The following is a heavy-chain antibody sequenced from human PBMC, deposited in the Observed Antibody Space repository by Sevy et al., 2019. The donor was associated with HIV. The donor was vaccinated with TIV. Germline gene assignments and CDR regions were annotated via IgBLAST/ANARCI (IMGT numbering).Heavy chain of an antibody. CDR1: AFTFNTHA. Sequence: GGSLRLSCAASAFTFNTHAKTWVRQAPGKGLEWVSVISGPGLSTYYADSVKGRFTISRDNSKNTLYLQMNSLRADDTATYYCAKALNPALESMIEVVLRTLKGFDVWGQGTMVTVSS. CDR2: ISGPGLST. D-gene: IGHD3-22*01. CDR3: AKALNPALESMIEVVLRTLKGFDV. V-gene: IGHV3-23*01. J-gene: IGHJ3*01.